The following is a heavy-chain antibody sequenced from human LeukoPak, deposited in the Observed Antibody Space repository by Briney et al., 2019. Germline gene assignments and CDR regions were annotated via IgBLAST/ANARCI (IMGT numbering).Heavy chain of an antibody. Sequence: GGSLRLSCAASGFSFSSFWMHWVGQAPGKGLEWVSAISGAYTYYGDSVKGRFTISTDNSKTTLYLQMNNLRPEDTAVYYCAKGSAAGRPYYFDYWGQGTLVTVSS. V-gene: IGHV3-23*01. D-gene: IGHD6-25*01. CDR1: GFSFSSFW. J-gene: IGHJ4*02. CDR2: ISGAYT. CDR3: AKGSAAGRPYYFDY.